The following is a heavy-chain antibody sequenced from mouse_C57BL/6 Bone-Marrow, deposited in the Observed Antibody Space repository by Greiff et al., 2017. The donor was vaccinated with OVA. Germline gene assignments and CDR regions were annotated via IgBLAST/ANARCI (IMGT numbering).Heavy chain of an antibody. V-gene: IGHV14-2*01. CDR3: ASQLGLYWYFDV. J-gene: IGHJ1*03. CDR1: GFNIKDYY. Sequence: VQLKQSGAELVKPGASVKLSCTASGFNIKDYYMHWVKQRTEQGLEWIGRIDPEDGEPKYAPKFQGKATITADTSSNTAYLQLSSLTSEDTAVYYCASQLGLYWYFDVWGTGTTVTVSS. D-gene: IGHD4-1*02. CDR2: IDPEDGEP.